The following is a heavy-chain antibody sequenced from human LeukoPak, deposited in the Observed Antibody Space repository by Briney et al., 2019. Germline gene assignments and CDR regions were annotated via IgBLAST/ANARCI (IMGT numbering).Heavy chain of an antibody. CDR2: INHSGST. J-gene: IGHJ3*02. CDR3: ARRAGIITMIVDDAFDI. CDR1: GGSFSGYY. D-gene: IGHD3-22*01. Sequence: SETLSLTCAVYGGSFSGYYWSWIRQPPGKGLEWIGEINHSGSTNYNPSLKSRVTISVDTSKNQFSLKLSSVTAADTAVYYCARRAGIITMIVDDAFDIWGQGTMVTVSS. V-gene: IGHV4-34*01.